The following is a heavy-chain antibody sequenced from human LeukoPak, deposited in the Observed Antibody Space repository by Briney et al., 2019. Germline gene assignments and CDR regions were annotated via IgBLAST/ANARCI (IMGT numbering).Heavy chain of an antibody. J-gene: IGHJ4*02. V-gene: IGHV1-69*13. CDR1: GGTFSSYA. CDR2: IIPIFGTA. Sequence: SVKVSCKASGGTFSSYAISWVRQAPGQGLEWMGGIIPIFGTANYAQKFQGRVTITADESTSTAYMELSSLRSEDTAVYHCAREYCSGGSCYESDYWGQGTLVTVSS. D-gene: IGHD2-15*01. CDR3: AREYCSGGSCYESDY.